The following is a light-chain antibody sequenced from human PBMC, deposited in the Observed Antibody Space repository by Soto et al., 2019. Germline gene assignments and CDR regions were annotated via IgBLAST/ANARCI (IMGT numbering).Light chain of an antibody. CDR3: QQYNYWPRSYT. Sequence: EIVMTQSPATLSVSPGERATLSCRASQSVSSNLAWYQQKPGQAPRLLIYGASTRATGIPARFSGSGSGTEFTLTISSLQSEDFAVYYCQQYNYWPRSYTFGQGTKLEIK. CDR1: QSVSSN. CDR2: GAS. J-gene: IGKJ2*01. V-gene: IGKV3-15*01.